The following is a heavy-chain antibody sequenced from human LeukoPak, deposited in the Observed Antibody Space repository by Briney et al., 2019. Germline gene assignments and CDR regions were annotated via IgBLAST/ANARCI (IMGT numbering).Heavy chain of an antibody. CDR2: INTDGSST. CDR3: ASERPPGIAVAGTEY. J-gene: IGHJ4*02. V-gene: IGHV3-74*01. D-gene: IGHD6-19*01. CDR1: GFTFSSYW. Sequence: GGSLRLSCAASGFTFSSYWTHWVRQAPGKGLVWVSRINTDGSSTSYADSVKGRFTISRDNAKNTLYLQMNSLRAEDTAVYYCASERPPGIAVAGTEYWGQGTLVTVSS.